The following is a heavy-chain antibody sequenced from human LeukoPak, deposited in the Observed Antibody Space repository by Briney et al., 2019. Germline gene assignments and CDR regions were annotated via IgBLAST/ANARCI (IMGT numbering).Heavy chain of an antibody. Sequence: PGGSLRLSCAASGFTFSSYGMHWVRQAPGKGLEWVAVISYDGSNKYYADSVKGRFTISRDNSKNTLCLQMNSLRAEDTAVYYCAKGVSYQLRSNWFDPWGQGTLVTVSS. CDR3: AKGVSYQLRSNWFDP. V-gene: IGHV3-30*18. D-gene: IGHD2-2*01. J-gene: IGHJ5*02. CDR2: ISYDGSNK. CDR1: GFTFSSYG.